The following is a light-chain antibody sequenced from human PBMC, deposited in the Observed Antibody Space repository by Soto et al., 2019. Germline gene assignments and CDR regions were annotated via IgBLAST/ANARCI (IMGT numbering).Light chain of an antibody. V-gene: IGKV3-11*01. CDR3: QQRDKRPLYT. Sequence: EIVLTQSPATLSLSPGERATLSCRASQSVSTYLAWYKHKPGQAPRLLIYDATNMATGIPARFSGSGSGTDFTLTISSLEPEDFAVYYCQQRDKRPLYTFGQGTKLESK. CDR1: QSVSTY. CDR2: DAT. J-gene: IGKJ2*01.